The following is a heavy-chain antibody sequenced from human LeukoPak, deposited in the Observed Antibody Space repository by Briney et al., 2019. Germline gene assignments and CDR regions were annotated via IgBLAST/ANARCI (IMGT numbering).Heavy chain of an antibody. D-gene: IGHD2-2*01. CDR1: GFTFSTYW. V-gene: IGHV3-30*02. CDR2: IRYDGSNK. Sequence: PGGSLRLSCAASGFTFSTYWMSWVRQAPGKGLEWVAFIRYDGSNKYYADSVKGRFTISRDNSKNTLYLQMNSLRAEDTAVYYCASPRIDCSSTSCLIFDYWGQGTLVTVSS. CDR3: ASPRIDCSSTSCLIFDY. J-gene: IGHJ4*02.